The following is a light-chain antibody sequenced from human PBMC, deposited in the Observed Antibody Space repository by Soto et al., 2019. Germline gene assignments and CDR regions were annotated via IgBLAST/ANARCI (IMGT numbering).Light chain of an antibody. CDR3: QQYDSSPRT. CDR1: QSVTSNY. J-gene: IGKJ1*01. V-gene: IGKV3-20*01. Sequence: EIVLTQSPGTLSLSPGERATLSCGASQSVTSNYLAWYQQKPGQAPRLLIFGASIRVTGIPDRFSGSGSGTDFTLTINRLEPEDFAVYYCQQYDSSPRTFGQGTKVDIK. CDR2: GAS.